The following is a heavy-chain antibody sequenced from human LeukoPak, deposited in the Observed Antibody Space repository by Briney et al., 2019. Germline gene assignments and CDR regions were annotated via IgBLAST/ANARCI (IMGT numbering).Heavy chain of an antibody. J-gene: IGHJ6*03. V-gene: IGHV3-23*01. Sequence: AGGSLRLSCAASGFTFITYAMSWVRQAPGKGLEWVSGISGSGTGGRTYYADSVKGRFTISRDNSKSTLYLQMNSLRAEDTAVYYCAKGSKAVLFTRDHYMDVWGKGTTVTFSS. CDR2: ISGSGTGGRT. CDR3: AKGSKAVLFTRDHYMDV. D-gene: IGHD6-19*01. CDR1: GFTFITYA.